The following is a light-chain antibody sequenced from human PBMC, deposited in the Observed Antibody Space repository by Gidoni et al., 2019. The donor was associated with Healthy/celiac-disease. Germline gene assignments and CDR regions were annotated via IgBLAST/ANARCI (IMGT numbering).Light chain of an antibody. CDR2: CAS. Sequence: EIVMTQSPATLSVSPGERATLSCRASQSVSSNLAWYTKKPGQAPRLLIYCASIRATGIPARFSGSGSGTEFTLTLSSLQSEDFAVYYCQQYNNWPPLTFGGGTKVEIK. CDR3: QQYNNWPPLT. J-gene: IGKJ4*01. CDR1: QSVSSN. V-gene: IGKV3D-15*01.